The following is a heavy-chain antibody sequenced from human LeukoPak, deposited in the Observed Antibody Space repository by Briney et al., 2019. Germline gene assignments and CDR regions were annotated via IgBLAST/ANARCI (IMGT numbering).Heavy chain of an antibody. D-gene: IGHD6-19*01. CDR3: ARDTSVAVADY. CDR2: IYHSGST. CDR1: GYSISSGYY. V-gene: IGHV4-38-2*02. J-gene: IGHJ4*02. Sequence: SETLSLTCTVSGYSISSGYYWGWIRQPPGKGLEWIGSIYHSGSTNYNPSLKSRVTISVDTSKNQFSLKLSSVTAADTAVYYCARDTSVAVADYWGQGTLVTVSS.